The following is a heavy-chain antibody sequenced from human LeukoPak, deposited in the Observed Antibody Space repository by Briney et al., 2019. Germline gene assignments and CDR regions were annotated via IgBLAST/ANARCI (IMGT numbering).Heavy chain of an antibody. V-gene: IGHV1-2*02. CDR1: GYTXTGYY. J-gene: IGHJ6*02. Sequence: ASVKVSCKASGYTXTGYYMHGVRQAPGQGLEWMGWINPNTGVTNYAQKFQGRVTLTRDTSIITAYMELTRLRSDDTAMYYCARDRTTVTTGYYGMDVWGQGTTLTVSS. CDR3: ARDRTTVTTGYYGMDV. D-gene: IGHD4-17*01. CDR2: INPNTGVT.